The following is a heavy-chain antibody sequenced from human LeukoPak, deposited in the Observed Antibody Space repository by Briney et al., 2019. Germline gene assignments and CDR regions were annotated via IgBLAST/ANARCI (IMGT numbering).Heavy chain of an antibody. J-gene: IGHJ5*02. D-gene: IGHD1-1*01. CDR1: GYTFTSYY. CDR2: MNPNSGNT. Sequence: GAPVKVSCKASGYTFTSYYINWVRQATGQGPEWMGWMNPNSGNTDYAQRFQGRVTMTGNTSISTAYMELSSLRSEDTAVYYCARAANWHDDDWFDPWGQGTLVTVSS. CDR3: ARAANWHDDDWFDP. V-gene: IGHV1-8*01.